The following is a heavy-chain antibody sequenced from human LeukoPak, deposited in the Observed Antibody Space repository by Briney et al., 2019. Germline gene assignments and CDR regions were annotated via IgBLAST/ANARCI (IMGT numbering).Heavy chain of an antibody. CDR1: GFTFSSYA. J-gene: IGHJ4*02. CDR2: ISYDGSNR. CDR3: AKEYYDFWSGYPHDY. Sequence: GGSLRLSCAASGFTFSSYAMHWVRQAPGKGLEWVTVISYDGSNRYYADSVKGRFTISRDNSKNMVFLQMNSLRAEDTAVYYCAKEYYDFWSGYPHDYWGQGTLVTVSS. V-gene: IGHV3-30*04. D-gene: IGHD3-3*01.